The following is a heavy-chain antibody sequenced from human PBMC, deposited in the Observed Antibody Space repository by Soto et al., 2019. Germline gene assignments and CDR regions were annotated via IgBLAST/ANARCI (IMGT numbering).Heavy chain of an antibody. CDR3: ATLSVAGPDAFDI. CDR1: GYTFTGYY. J-gene: IGHJ3*02. CDR2: INPNSGGT. Sequence: GASVKVSCKASGYTFTGYYMHWVRQAPGQGLEWMGWINPNSGGTNYAQKFQGWVTMTRDTSISTAYMELSRLRSDDTAVYYCATLSVAGPDAFDIWGQGTMVTVSS. V-gene: IGHV1-2*04. D-gene: IGHD6-19*01.